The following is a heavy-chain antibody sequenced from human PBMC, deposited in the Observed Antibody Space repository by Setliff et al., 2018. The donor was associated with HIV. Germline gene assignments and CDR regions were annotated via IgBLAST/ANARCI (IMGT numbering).Heavy chain of an antibody. CDR3: ARHGTRNSQRFHFDY. J-gene: IGHJ4*02. CDR2: IYSTDTT. V-gene: IGHV4-61*02. Sequence: PSETLSLTCAVSGDSITRGGYYWSWIRQFAGKGLEWIGSIYSTDTTNHNPSLESRVTISVDKSKNQFSLKLNSVTAADTAVYYCARHGTRNSQRFHFDYWGQGTPVTVSS. CDR1: GDSITRGGYY. D-gene: IGHD1-7*01.